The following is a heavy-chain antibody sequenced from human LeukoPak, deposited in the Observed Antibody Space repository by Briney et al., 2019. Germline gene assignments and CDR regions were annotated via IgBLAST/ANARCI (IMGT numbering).Heavy chain of an antibody. Sequence: SETLSLTCTVSGGSISSSSYYWGWIRQPPGKGLEWIGSIYYSGSTYYNPSLKSRVTISVDTSKNQFSLKLSSVTAADTAVYYCARDRGVATDFDYWGQGTLVTVSS. V-gene: IGHV4-39*07. CDR3: ARDRGVATDFDY. D-gene: IGHD5-12*01. CDR1: GGSISSSSYY. CDR2: IYYSGST. J-gene: IGHJ4*02.